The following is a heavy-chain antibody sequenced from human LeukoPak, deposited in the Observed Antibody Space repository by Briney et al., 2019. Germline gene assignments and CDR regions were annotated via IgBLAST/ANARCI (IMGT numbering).Heavy chain of an antibody. V-gene: IGHV1-2*02. CDR3: ATEGGYCSGGSCYSLDY. CDR2: INPNSGGT. J-gene: IGHJ4*02. D-gene: IGHD2-15*01. CDR1: GYTFTGYY. Sequence: ASVKVSCKASGYTFTGYYMHWVRQAPGQGLEWMGWINPNSGGTNYAQKFQGRVTMTRDTSISTAYMELSRLRSDDTAVYYCATEGGYCSGGSCYSLDYWGQGTLVTVSS.